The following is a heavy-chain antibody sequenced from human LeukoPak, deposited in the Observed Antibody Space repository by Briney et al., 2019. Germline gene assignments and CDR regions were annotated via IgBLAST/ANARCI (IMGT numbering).Heavy chain of an antibody. Sequence: PSETLSLTCTVSGGSISSYYWSWIRQPPGKGRELIGYIYYSGSTNYNPSLKSRVSISVDTSKNQFSLKLSSVTAADTAVYYCARDFRGSVDAFDIWGQGTMVAVSS. CDR1: GGSISSYY. CDR2: IYYSGST. J-gene: IGHJ3*02. CDR3: ARDFRGSVDAFDI. V-gene: IGHV4-59*01.